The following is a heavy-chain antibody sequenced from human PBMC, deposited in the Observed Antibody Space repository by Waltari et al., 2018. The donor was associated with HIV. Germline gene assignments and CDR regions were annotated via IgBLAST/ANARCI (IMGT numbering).Heavy chain of an antibody. Sequence: QVQLVESGGGVVQPGGSLRLSCVASGFNFSGYGMHWVRQGPGKGLEWVTFIRYDGSSESYLRSVNGRFTISRDNSKNIVYLQMNSLRPEDTAIYYCSKDLLTNIRGGAFDPWGQGTLVTVSS. CDR2: IRYDGSSE. V-gene: IGHV3-30*02. CDR1: GFNFSGYG. D-gene: IGHD3-10*01. CDR3: SKDLLTNIRGGAFDP. J-gene: IGHJ5*02.